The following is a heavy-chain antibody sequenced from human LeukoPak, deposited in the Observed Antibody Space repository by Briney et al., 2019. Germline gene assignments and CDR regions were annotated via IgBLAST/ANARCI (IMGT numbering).Heavy chain of an antibody. J-gene: IGHJ4*02. Sequence: GASVRVSCKASGYTVTSYEMHWGGRAPGQGVGWWGRINTSGGSTSYAHKFHGRVTMTTDTSTSTLYMEMRSLRSEDTAVYYCARAQRIVATPSGGYWGQGTTVTVSS. D-gene: IGHD5-12*01. V-gene: IGHV1-46*01. CDR3: ARAQRIVATPSGGY. CDR1: GYTVTSYE. CDR2: INTSGGST.